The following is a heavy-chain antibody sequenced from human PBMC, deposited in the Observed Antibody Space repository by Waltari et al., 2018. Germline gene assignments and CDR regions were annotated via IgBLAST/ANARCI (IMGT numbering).Heavy chain of an antibody. CDR1: GGTFSSYA. Sequence: QVQLVQSGAEVKKPGSSVKVSCKASGGTFSSYAISWVRQAPGQGLGWMGGIIPIFGTANYAQKFQGRVTITADESTSTAYMELSSLRSEDTAVYYCARDLPYYGDYRDAFDIWGQGTMVTVSS. D-gene: IGHD4-17*01. J-gene: IGHJ3*02. V-gene: IGHV1-69*01. CDR3: ARDLPYYGDYRDAFDI. CDR2: IIPIFGTA.